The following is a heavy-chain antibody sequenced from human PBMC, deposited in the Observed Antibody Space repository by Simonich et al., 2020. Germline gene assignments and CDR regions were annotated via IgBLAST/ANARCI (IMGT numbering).Heavy chain of an antibody. CDR2: SNPNSGGT. J-gene: IGHJ4*02. CDR3: ASSKRGYNWNDFDY. D-gene: IGHD1-1*01. V-gene: IGHV1-2*02. CDR1: GYTFTGYY. Sequence: QVQLVPSGAEVKKPGASVKVSCKASGYTFTGYYMHWVRLAPGQGLGWMGGSNPNSGGTNYAQKFQGRVTMTRETSISTAYMELSRLRSDDTAVYYCASSKRGYNWNDFDYWGQGTLVTVSS.